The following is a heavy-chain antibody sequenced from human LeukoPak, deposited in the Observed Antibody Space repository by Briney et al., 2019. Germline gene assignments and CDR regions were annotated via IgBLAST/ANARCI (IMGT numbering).Heavy chain of an antibody. Sequence: GGSLRLSWAASGFTFSIYGMDCVRHAPGKGLEWGAFIRNEGSNKYYGDSVKGRFSICRDKSKNKLYPQMNSLRPEDTAVYYCAKELRPRYYFDYWGQGTLVSVSS. CDR2: IRNEGSNK. CDR1: GFTFSIYG. D-gene: IGHD2-15*01. CDR3: AKELRPRYYFDY. J-gene: IGHJ4*02. V-gene: IGHV3-30*02.